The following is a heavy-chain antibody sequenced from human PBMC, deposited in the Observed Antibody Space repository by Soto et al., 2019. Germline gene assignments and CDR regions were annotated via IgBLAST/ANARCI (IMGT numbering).Heavy chain of an antibody. V-gene: IGHV4-28*01. Sequence: LSLTCAVSGYSISSNYWWGWIRQPPGKGLEWIGYIYYSGSTYYNPSLKSRVTMSVDTSKNQFSLKLSSVTAVDTAVYYCVTFDWYRSDYWGQGTLVTVSS. D-gene: IGHD3-9*01. J-gene: IGHJ4*02. CDR1: GYSISSNYW. CDR2: IYYSGST. CDR3: VTFDWYRSDY.